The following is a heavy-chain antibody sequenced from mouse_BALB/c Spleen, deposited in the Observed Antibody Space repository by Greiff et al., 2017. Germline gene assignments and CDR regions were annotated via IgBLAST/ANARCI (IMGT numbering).Heavy chain of an antibody. V-gene: IGHV5-17*02. D-gene: IGHD1-1*01. CDR2: ISSGSSTI. Sequence: VQLKESGGGLVQPGGSRKLSCAASGFTFSSFGMHWVRQAPEKGLEWVAYISSGSSTIYYADTVKGRFTISRDNPKNTLFLQMTSLRSEDTAMYYCARNDYGYAMDYWGQGTSVTVSS. CDR1: GFTFSSFG. CDR3: ARNDYGYAMDY. J-gene: IGHJ4*01.